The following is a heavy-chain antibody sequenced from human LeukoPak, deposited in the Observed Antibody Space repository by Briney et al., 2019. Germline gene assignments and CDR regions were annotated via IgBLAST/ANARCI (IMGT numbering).Heavy chain of an antibody. V-gene: IGHV3-33*01. Sequence: GGSLRLSCAASGFTFSSYGMHWVRQAPGKGLEWVAVIWYDGSNKYYADSVKGRFTISRDNSKNTLYLQMNSLRAEDTAVYYCAREVAAGHYYYYGMDVWGKGTTVTVSS. CDR3: AREVAAGHYYYYGMDV. J-gene: IGHJ6*04. D-gene: IGHD6-13*01. CDR2: IWYDGSNK. CDR1: GFTFSSYG.